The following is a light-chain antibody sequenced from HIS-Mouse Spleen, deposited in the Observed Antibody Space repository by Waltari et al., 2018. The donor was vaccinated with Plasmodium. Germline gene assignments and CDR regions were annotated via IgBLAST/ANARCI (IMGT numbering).Light chain of an antibody. CDR3: QQYNNWSFT. J-gene: IGKJ3*01. CDR2: GAS. Sequence: EIVMTQSPATLSVSPGARATLSCRASQRVSSNLAWYQQKPGQAPRLLIYGASTRATCIPARFSGSGSGTEFTLTISSLQSEDFAVYYCQQYNNWSFTFGPGTKVDIK. V-gene: IGKV3-15*01. CDR1: QRVSSN.